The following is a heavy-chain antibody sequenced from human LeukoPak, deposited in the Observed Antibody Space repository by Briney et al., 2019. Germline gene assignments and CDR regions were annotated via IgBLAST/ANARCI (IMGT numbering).Heavy chain of an antibody. CDR3: ARDLGVDFSDYGDYRHPLHFDY. CDR1: GGTFSSYA. J-gene: IGHJ4*02. V-gene: IGHV1-69*13. D-gene: IGHD4-17*01. Sequence: GASVKVSCKASGGTFSSYAISWVRQAPGQGLEWMGGIIPIFGTANYAQKFQGGVTITADESTSTAYMELSSLRSEDTAVYYCARDLGVDFSDYGDYRHPLHFDYWGQGTLVTVSS. CDR2: IIPIFGTA.